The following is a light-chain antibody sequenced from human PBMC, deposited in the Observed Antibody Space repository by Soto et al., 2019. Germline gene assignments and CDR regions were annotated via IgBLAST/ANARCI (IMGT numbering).Light chain of an antibody. J-gene: IGKJ1*01. CDR3: QNYNSYSEA. Sequence: DTQMTQSPSTLSASVGDRVTITCRASQSIGSWLAWYQQKPGKAPKLLIYKASTLKSGVPSRFSGSGSGTEFTLTISSLQPEDFATYYCQNYNSYSEALGQGTKVDIK. V-gene: IGKV1-5*03. CDR1: QSIGSW. CDR2: KAS.